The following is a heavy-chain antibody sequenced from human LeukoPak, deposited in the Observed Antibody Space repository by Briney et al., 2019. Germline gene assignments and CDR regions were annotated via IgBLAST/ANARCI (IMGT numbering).Heavy chain of an antibody. D-gene: IGHD3-10*01. CDR2: ISWNSGSI. J-gene: IGHJ6*02. Sequence: PGRSLRLSCAASGFTFDDYAMHWVRQAPGKGLEWVSGISWNSGSIGYADSVKGRFTISRDNAKNSLYLQMNSLRAEDTALYYCAKGSGFGELSQAYYHYGMDVWGQGTTVTVSS. CDR1: GFTFDDYA. CDR3: AKGSGFGELSQAYYHYGMDV. V-gene: IGHV3-9*01.